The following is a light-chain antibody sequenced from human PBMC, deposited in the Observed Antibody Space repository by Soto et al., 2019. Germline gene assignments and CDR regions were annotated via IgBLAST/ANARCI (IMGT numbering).Light chain of an antibody. J-gene: IGLJ1*01. CDR2: SNN. Sequence: SVLPQPPSASGTPGQRVTLSCSGSSSNIGSNTVNWYQQLPGTAPKLLIYSNNQRPSGVPDRFSGSKSGTSASLAISGLQSEEEADYYCAAWDDSLNGYVFGTGTKVTVL. CDR3: AAWDDSLNGYV. CDR1: SSNIGSNT. V-gene: IGLV1-44*01.